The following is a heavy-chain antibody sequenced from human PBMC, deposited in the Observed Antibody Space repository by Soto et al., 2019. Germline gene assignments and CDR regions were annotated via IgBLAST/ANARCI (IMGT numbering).Heavy chain of an antibody. D-gene: IGHD6-13*01. CDR2: IYYSGGT. Sequence: QVQLQESGPGLVKPSETLSLTCTVSVSGGSVSTGVHNWSWIRQPPGKGLEWIGYIYYSGGTNYTPSLKSGVHMSGDTCKHQFSLKLTSVTDADTVVYYCARGYYSSWYWLDRWRRGTLVTVSS. CDR3: ARGYYSSWYWLDR. CDR1: GGSVSTGVHN. J-gene: IGHJ2*01. V-gene: IGHV4-61*08.